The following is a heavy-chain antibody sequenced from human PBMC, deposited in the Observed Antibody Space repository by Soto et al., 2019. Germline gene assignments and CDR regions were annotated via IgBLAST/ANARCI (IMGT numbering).Heavy chain of an antibody. J-gene: IGHJ6*02. D-gene: IGHD1-7*01. CDR2: IIPIFGPA. Sequence: QVQLVQSGAEVKKPGSSVKVSCKASGGTFSSYAINWVRQAPGQGLEWMGGIIPIFGPANYAQKFQGRVTITADESTSTAYMELSSLRSEDTAVYYCACPLPETTFPYYYYGMDVWVQGTTVTVSS. CDR3: ACPLPETTFPYYYYGMDV. CDR1: GGTFSSYA. V-gene: IGHV1-69*01.